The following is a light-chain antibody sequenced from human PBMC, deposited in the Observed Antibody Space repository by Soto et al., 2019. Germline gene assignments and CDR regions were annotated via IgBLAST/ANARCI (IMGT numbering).Light chain of an antibody. CDR1: QDISDN. Sequence: DIQMTQSPSSLSTSVGDRVTLTCQASQDISDNLNWYQQKQGKAPKVLISDVSNLETGVSSRFSGSGSGTDFTLTISSLQAEEVATYYCQKYDDLPITVGHGKRLEIK. CDR3: QKYDDLPIT. CDR2: DVS. J-gene: IGKJ5*01. V-gene: IGKV1-33*01.